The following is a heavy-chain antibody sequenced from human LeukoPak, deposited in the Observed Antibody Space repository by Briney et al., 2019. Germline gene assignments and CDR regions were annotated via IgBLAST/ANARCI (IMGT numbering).Heavy chain of an antibody. Sequence: GGSLRLSCAASGFTISNYWMTWVRQAPGKGLEWVAHINQDGSEEHYMDSAKARFTISRDNAKNSLSLQMNSLRAEDTAVYYCVRDGGVSGYDLLDYWGQGTLVTVSS. CDR1: GFTISNYW. CDR3: VRDGGVSGYDLLDY. V-gene: IGHV3-7*01. J-gene: IGHJ4*02. CDR2: INQDGSEE. D-gene: IGHD5-12*01.